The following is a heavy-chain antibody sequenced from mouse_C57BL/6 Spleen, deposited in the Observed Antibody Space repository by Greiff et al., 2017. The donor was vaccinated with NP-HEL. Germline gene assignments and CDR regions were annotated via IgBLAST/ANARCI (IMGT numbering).Heavy chain of an antibody. CDR2: IYPGDGDT. CDR1: GYAFSSYW. D-gene: IGHD2-3*01. CDR3: ARRIDGYYNAMDY. J-gene: IGHJ4*01. V-gene: IGHV1-80*01. Sequence: LQQSGASVKISCKASGYAFSSYWMNWVKQRPGKGLEWIGQIYPGDGDTNYNGKFKGKATLTADKSSSTAYMQLSSLTSEDAAVYCCARRIDGYYNAMDYWGQGTSVTVSS.